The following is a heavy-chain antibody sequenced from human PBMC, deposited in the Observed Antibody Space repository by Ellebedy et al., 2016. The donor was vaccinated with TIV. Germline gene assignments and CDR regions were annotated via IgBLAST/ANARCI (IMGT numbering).Heavy chain of an antibody. CDR3: ARGGVYGGDSGYFDY. J-gene: IGHJ4*02. D-gene: IGHD4-23*01. CDR2: ISNTGSRT. V-gene: IGHV3-23*01. CDR1: GFTFSSYA. Sequence: GESLKISCAASGFTFSSYAMSWVRQAPGKGLEWVSTISNTGSRTYYADSVEGRFTISRDNSKNTVYLQMNSLRTEDTAVYYCARGGVYGGDSGYFDYWGQGTLVTVSS.